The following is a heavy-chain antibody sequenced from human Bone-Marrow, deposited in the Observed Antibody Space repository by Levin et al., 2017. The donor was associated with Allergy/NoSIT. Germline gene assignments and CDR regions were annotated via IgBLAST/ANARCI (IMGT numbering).Heavy chain of an antibody. CDR1: GFTFSDYY. J-gene: IGHJ2*01. Sequence: LSLTCAASGFTFSDYYMSWIRQAPGKGLEWVSYIVGSSSYTNYADSVKGRFTISRDNAKNSLYLQMNSLRAEDTALYYCARGADERSWYFDLWGRGTLVTVSS. D-gene: IGHD6-25*01. V-gene: IGHV3-11*05. CDR3: ARGADERSWYFDL. CDR2: IVGSSSYT.